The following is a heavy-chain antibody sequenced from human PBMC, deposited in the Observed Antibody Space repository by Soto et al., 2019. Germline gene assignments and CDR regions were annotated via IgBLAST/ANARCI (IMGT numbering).Heavy chain of an antibody. D-gene: IGHD3-10*01. CDR3: ARDGGYYGAGSYFDP. Sequence: QEQLVESGGGVVQPGRSLRLSCAASGFTFSSYGMHWVRQVPGEGLEWVAVIWYDGSNKYYAGSVKGRFTISRDNSKDTLYLEMNSLRAEDTAVYYCARDGGYYGAGSYFDPWGQGSLVTVSS. CDR1: GFTFSSYG. J-gene: IGHJ5*02. V-gene: IGHV3-33*01. CDR2: IWYDGSNK.